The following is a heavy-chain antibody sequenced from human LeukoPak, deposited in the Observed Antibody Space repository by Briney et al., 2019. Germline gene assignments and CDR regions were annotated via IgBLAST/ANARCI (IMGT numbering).Heavy chain of an antibody. V-gene: IGHV3-49*04. CDR2: IRSKAYGGTT. D-gene: IGHD3-22*01. J-gene: IGHJ4*02. Sequence: GGSLRLSCTASGFTFGDYAMSWVRQAPGKGLEWVGFIRSKAYGGTTEYAASVKGRFTISRDDSKSIAYLPMNSLKTEDTAVYYCIRDLHYYDSSGPFDYWGQGTLVTVSS. CDR1: GFTFGDYA. CDR3: IRDLHYYDSSGPFDY.